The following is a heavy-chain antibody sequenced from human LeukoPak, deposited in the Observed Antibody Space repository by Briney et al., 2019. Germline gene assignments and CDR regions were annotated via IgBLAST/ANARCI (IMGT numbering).Heavy chain of an antibody. CDR2: ISGSGGST. Sequence: PGGSLRLSCAASGFTFSSYAMSWVRQARGKGLEWVSAISGSGGSTYYADSVKGRFTISRDNSKNTLYLQMNSLRAEDTAVYYCAKYGDIAVAGILFDYWGQGTLVTVSS. D-gene: IGHD6-19*01. V-gene: IGHV3-23*01. J-gene: IGHJ4*02. CDR1: GFTFSSYA. CDR3: AKYGDIAVAGILFDY.